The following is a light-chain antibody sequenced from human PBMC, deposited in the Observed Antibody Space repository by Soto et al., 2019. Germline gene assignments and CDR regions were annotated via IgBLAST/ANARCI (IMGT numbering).Light chain of an antibody. Sequence: DVQIAQSPSTLSASVGDRVSFTCRASQSISSSLAWYQQKPGKAPKLLIYKASSLQSGVPSTFSGSGSGTEFTLTIDSLQPDDFATYYCQQYKLYPWTFGQGTRWIS. CDR3: QQYKLYPWT. V-gene: IGKV1-5*03. J-gene: IGKJ1*01. CDR2: KAS. CDR1: QSISSS.